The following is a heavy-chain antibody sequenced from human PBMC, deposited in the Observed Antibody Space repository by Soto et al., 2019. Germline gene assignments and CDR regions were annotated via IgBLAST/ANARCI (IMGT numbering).Heavy chain of an antibody. V-gene: IGHV4-59*08. J-gene: IGHJ4*02. CDR2: IYYSGST. CDR3: ARLGSSGYDLAFDY. Sequence: SETLSLTCTVSGGSISSYYWSWIRQPPGKGLEWIGYIYYSGSTNYNPSLKSRVTISVDTSKNQFSLKLSSVTAADTAVYYCARLGSSGYDLAFDYWGQGTLVTVSS. D-gene: IGHD5-12*01. CDR1: GGSISSYY.